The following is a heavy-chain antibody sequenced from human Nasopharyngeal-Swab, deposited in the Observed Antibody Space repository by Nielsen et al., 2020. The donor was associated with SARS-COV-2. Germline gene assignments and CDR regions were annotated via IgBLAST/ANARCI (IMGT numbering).Heavy chain of an antibody. CDR3: ARVGGSYAHYFDY. D-gene: IGHD1-26*01. CDR2: IYYSGST. CDR1: GCTISSYY. V-gene: IGHV4-59*01. Sequence: AESLSLTCTVSGCTISSYYLSWIRQPPGKGLEWIGYIYYSGSTNYYPSSKSRVTTSADPSKNQSSLKLSSVTAADTAVYYCARVGGSYAHYFDYWGQGTLVTVSS. J-gene: IGHJ4*02.